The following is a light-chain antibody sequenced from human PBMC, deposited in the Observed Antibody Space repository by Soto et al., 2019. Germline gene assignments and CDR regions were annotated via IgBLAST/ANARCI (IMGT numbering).Light chain of an antibody. J-gene: IGKJ4*01. CDR3: QQSYSTPHT. CDR1: QSISSY. V-gene: IGKV1-39*01. Sequence: DIQMTQSPSSLSSSVRYTGTITVGTSQSISSYLNWYQQKPGKAPKLLIYAASSLQSGVPSRFSGSGSGTDFTLTISSLQPEHFETYYCQQSYSTPHTFGGGTKVDIK. CDR2: AAS.